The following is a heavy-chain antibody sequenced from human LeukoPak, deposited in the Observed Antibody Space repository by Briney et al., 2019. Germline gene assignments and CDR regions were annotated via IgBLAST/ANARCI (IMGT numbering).Heavy chain of an antibody. CDR3: AKASRITMVRGAFDY. Sequence: GGSLRLSCAASGFTFSSYAMNWVRQAPGKGLEWVSAISGSGGSTYYADSVKGRFTISRDNSKNTLYLQMNSLRAEDTAVYYCAKASRITMVRGAFDYWGQGTLVTVSS. CDR2: ISGSGGST. CDR1: GFTFSSYA. D-gene: IGHD3-10*01. J-gene: IGHJ4*02. V-gene: IGHV3-23*01.